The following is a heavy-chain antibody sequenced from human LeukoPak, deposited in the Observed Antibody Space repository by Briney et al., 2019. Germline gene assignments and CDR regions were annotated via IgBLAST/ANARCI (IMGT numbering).Heavy chain of an antibody. J-gene: IGHJ6*02. CDR1: GYTFTNYG. V-gene: IGHV1-2*02. Sequence: GASVKVSCKASGYTFTNYGISWVRQAPGQGLEWMGWINPNRGGTNYAQKFQGRVTMTRDTSISTAYMGLTRLRSDATAVYYCARGSRFLEWFWGSAGYYYGMDVWGQGTTVTVSS. CDR2: INPNRGGT. D-gene: IGHD3-3*01. CDR3: ARGSRFLEWFWGSAGYYYGMDV.